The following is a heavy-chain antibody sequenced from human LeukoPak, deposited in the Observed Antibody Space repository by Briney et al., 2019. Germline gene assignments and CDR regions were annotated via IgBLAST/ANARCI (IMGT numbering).Heavy chain of an antibody. Sequence: KVSCKASGYTFTDYAMHWVRQAPGQRPEWMGIIYPGDSDTRYSPSFQGQVTISADKSISTAYLQWSSLKASDTAMYYCASHYYYDSSGTQGYIYDAFDIWGQGTMVTVSS. D-gene: IGHD3-22*01. CDR1: GYTFTDYA. CDR3: ASHYYYDSSGTQGYIYDAFDI. J-gene: IGHJ3*02. CDR2: IYPGDSDT. V-gene: IGHV5-51*01.